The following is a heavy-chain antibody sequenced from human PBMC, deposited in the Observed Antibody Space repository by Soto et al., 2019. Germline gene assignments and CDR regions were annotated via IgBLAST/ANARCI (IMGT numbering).Heavy chain of an antibody. J-gene: IGHJ6*02. Sequence: PGGSLRLSCAASGFAFSSDGVHWVRQAPGKGLEWVAVISYDGSNKYYADSVKGRFTISRDNSKNTLYLQMNSLRAEDTAVYYCAKGGERGYSYGFLGYYYGMDVWGQGTTVTVSS. CDR1: GFAFSSDG. CDR2: ISYDGSNK. CDR3: AKGGERGYSYGFLGYYYGMDV. D-gene: IGHD5-18*01. V-gene: IGHV3-30*18.